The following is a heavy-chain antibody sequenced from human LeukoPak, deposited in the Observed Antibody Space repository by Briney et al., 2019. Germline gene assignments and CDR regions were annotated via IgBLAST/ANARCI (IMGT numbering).Heavy chain of an antibody. V-gene: IGHV3-30-3*01. J-gene: IGHJ4*02. CDR3: ARGSCSGGSCYWSFDY. D-gene: IGHD2-15*01. CDR2: ISYDGSNK. CDR1: GLTFSSYA. Sequence: PGGSLRLSCAASGLTFSSYAMRWVRQAPGKGLEWVAVISYDGSNKYYADSVKGRFTISRDNSKNTLYLQMNSLRAEDTAVYYCARGSCSGGSCYWSFDYWGQGTLVTVSS.